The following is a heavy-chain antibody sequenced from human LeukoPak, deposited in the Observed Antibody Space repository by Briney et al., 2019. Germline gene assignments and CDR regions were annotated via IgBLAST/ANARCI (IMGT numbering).Heavy chain of an antibody. CDR3: VRDSVVSATGEIDY. CDR2: ISWNSGSI. Sequence: PGGSLRLSCAASGFTFDDYAMHWVRQAPGKGLEWVSGISWNSGSIGYADSVRGRFTISRDSAKNSLYLQMNSLTAEDTAVYYCVRDSVVSATGEIDYWGQGTLVTVSS. J-gene: IGHJ4*02. V-gene: IGHV3-9*01. D-gene: IGHD2-15*01. CDR1: GFTFDDYA.